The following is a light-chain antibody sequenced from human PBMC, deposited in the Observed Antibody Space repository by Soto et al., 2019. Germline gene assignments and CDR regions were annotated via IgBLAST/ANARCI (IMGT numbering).Light chain of an antibody. V-gene: IGKV3-20*01. J-gene: IGKJ2*02. CDR1: QSVKSNY. CDR2: GVF. CDR3: QHYDGSPRT. Sequence: ETVLTQSPGTVSLSPGERATLFCRTSQSVKSNYLAWYQQKPGQAPRLLIYGVFKRATGIPDRFSGSGSGTDFTLTISGREPEESAVYYCQHYDGSPRTFGEGTKLEIK.